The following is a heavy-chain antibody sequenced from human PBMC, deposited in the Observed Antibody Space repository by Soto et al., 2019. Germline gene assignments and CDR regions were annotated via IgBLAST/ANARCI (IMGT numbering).Heavy chain of an antibody. CDR2: IIPMFGTP. D-gene: IGHD2-21*01. Sequence: QVQLVQSGAEVKKPGSSVKVSCKASGGTFSSHGITWVRQAPGQGLEWMGGIIPMFGTPKYAQRFQGRVSITADKSTTTAYMEQSSLRSEDTAVYYCAIGSVVVMGAATGGLIYWGQGALVTVSS. V-gene: IGHV1-69*06. CDR3: AIGSVVVMGAATGGLIY. J-gene: IGHJ4*02. CDR1: GGTFSSHG.